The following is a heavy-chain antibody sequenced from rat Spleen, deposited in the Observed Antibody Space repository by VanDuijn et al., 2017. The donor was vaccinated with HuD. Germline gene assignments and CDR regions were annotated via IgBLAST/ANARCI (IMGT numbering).Heavy chain of an antibody. J-gene: IGHJ2*01. D-gene: IGHD1-10*01. CDR3: TSNNFDY. CDR1: GFTFNQYW. V-gene: IGHV5-31*01. Sequence: EVQLVESGGGLVQPGRSLKVSCLASGFTFNQYWMTWIRQAPGKGLEWVASITDTGGSTYYPDSVKGRFTISRDNAKSTLYLQMNSLRSEDTATYYCTSNNFDYWGQGVMVTVSS. CDR2: ITDTGGST.